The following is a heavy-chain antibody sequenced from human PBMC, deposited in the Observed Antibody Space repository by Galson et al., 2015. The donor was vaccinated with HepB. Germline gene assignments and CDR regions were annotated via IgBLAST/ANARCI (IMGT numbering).Heavy chain of an antibody. CDR2: IWFDGSSK. CDR1: GFTFSSYG. Sequence: SLRLSCAASGFTFSSYGMHWVRQAPGRGLEWLTVIWFDGSSKYYADSVKGRFTISRDNSKNTLYLQMNSLRAENTAVYYCARGFSQLDYWGQGTLVTVSS. CDR3: ARGFSQLDY. J-gene: IGHJ4*02. V-gene: IGHV3-33*01. D-gene: IGHD2/OR15-2a*01.